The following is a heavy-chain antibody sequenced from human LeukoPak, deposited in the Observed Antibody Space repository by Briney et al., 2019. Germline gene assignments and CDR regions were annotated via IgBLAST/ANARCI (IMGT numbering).Heavy chain of an antibody. Sequence: GGSLRLSCAASGFTFSGYAMSWVHQAPGKGLEWVSAISDSGDATYYADSVKGRFTISRDNAKNSLYLQMNSLRVEDTAVYYCASKGLVGAMAAFDYWGQGTLVTVSS. CDR3: ASKGLVGAMAAFDY. V-gene: IGHV3-23*01. D-gene: IGHD1-26*01. CDR2: ISDSGDAT. J-gene: IGHJ4*02. CDR1: GFTFSGYA.